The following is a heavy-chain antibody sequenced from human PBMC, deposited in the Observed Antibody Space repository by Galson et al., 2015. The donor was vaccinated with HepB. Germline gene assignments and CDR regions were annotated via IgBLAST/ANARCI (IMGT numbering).Heavy chain of an antibody. CDR3: ARDFLVAVAGDRGWFDP. CDR2: INAGNGNT. V-gene: IGHV1-3*01. J-gene: IGHJ5*02. Sequence: SVKVSCKASGYTFTSYAMHWVRQAPGQRLEWMGWINAGNGNTKYSQKFQGRVTITRDTSASTAYMELSSLRSEDTAVYYCARDFLVAVAGDRGWFDPWGQGTLVTVSS. CDR1: GYTFTSYA. D-gene: IGHD6-19*01.